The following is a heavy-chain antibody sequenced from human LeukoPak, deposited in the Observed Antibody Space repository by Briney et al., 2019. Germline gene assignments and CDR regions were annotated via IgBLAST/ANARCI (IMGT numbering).Heavy chain of an antibody. Sequence: GGSLRLSCAASGFTFSSYDMHWVRQATGKGLEWVSAIGTAGDTYYPGSVKGRFTISRENAKNSLYLQMNSLRAGDTAVYYCARGHLRFLEWLPPSYGMDVWGQGTTVTVSS. D-gene: IGHD3-3*01. CDR3: ARGHLRFLEWLPPSYGMDV. V-gene: IGHV3-13*01. CDR1: GFTFSSYD. CDR2: IGTAGDT. J-gene: IGHJ6*02.